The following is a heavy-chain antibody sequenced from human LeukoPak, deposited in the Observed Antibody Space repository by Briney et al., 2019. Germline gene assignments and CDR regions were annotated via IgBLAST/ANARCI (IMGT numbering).Heavy chain of an antibody. D-gene: IGHD3-16*01. CDR2: ISDSGNT. V-gene: IGHV4-39*01. J-gene: IGHJ4*02. Sequence: SETLSLTCTVSGGSISNRSYYWGWIRQPPGKGLEWIGKISDSGNTYYSPSLRSRVTISIDTSKNQFSLKLSSVTATDTAVYYWARGEHDLDSFDYWGQRTLVTVSS. CDR3: ARGEHDLDSFDY. CDR1: GGSISNRSYY.